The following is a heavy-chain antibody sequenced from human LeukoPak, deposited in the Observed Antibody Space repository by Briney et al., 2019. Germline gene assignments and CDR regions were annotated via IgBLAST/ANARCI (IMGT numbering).Heavy chain of an antibody. Sequence: GESLKISCKGSGYSFTSYWIGWVRQMPGKGLEWMGIIYPGDSDTRYSPSFQGQVTISADKSISTAYLQWSSLKASDTAMYYCARSPDTAMVHYYLDYWGQGTLVTVSS. D-gene: IGHD5-18*01. CDR3: ARSPDTAMVHYYLDY. J-gene: IGHJ4*02. CDR1: GYSFTSYW. CDR2: IYPGDSDT. V-gene: IGHV5-51*01.